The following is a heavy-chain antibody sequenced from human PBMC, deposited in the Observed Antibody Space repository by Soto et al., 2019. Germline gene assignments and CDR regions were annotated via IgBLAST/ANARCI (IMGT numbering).Heavy chain of an antibody. Sequence: EVQLVESGGGLVQPGGSLRLSCAASGFTFSSYNMNWVRQAPGKGLEWISDISLSSSTIFYADSVKGRFTISRDNAKNSLYLQMNSQRAEDTAVYYCARDSRNDYYYMDVWGKGTKVTVSS. V-gene: IGHV3-48*01. CDR2: ISLSSSTI. CDR1: GFTFSSYN. J-gene: IGHJ6*03. CDR3: ARDSRNDYYYMDV. D-gene: IGHD1-1*01.